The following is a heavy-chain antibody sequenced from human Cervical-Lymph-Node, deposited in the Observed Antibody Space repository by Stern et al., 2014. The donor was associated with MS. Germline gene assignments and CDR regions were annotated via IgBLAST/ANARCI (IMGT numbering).Heavy chain of an antibody. J-gene: IGHJ4*02. V-gene: IGHV3-30*03. Sequence: VQLVESGGGVVQPGRSLRLSCVVSGFTFNHYAMPWVRQAPGKGLEWGAVITYDGSNKHYADAVMGRFTISRDNFKNTLYLQMNSLRAEDSAVYYCARADVRGAYALFDYWGQGTLVTVSS. D-gene: IGHD3-16*01. CDR3: ARADVRGAYALFDY. CDR1: GFTFNHYA. CDR2: ITYDGSNK.